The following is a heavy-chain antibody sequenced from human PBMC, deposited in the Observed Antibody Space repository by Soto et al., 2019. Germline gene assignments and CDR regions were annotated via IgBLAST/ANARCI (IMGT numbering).Heavy chain of an antibody. CDR1: GGSIISGGYY. J-gene: IGHJ4*02. CDR2: IADFGYT. D-gene: IGHD3-3*01. Sequence: NPSETLSLTCPVSGGSIISGGYYWTWPRQHPGKGLEWLGYIADFGYTFYNPSLQSRVILSMDTSKSQFSLKLSSATPPDTAVYFCARKQAGFFYGIDYWGQGTLVTVSS. V-gene: IGHV4-31*03. CDR3: ARKQAGFFYGIDY.